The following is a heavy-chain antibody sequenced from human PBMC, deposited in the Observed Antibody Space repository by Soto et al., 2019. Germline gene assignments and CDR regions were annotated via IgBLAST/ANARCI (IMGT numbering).Heavy chain of an antibody. J-gene: IGHJ4*02. CDR2: IYSSGST. CDR1: GGSISNYY. Sequence: SETLSLTCTVSGGSISNYYWNWIRQSPGKGLEWIGYIYSSGSTHYNPSLQSRVTISADTSKNQVSLKVNSVTAADTAVYYCARDHPHSYGVYYFDYWGQGTPVTVSS. CDR3: ARDHPHSYGVYYFDY. V-gene: IGHV4-59*01. D-gene: IGHD5-18*01.